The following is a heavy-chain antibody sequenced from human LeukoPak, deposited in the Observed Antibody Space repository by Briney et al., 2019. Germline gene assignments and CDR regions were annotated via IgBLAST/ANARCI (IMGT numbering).Heavy chain of an antibody. V-gene: IGHV4-31*03. CDR2: IYYSGST. J-gene: IGHJ6*02. D-gene: IGHD3-10*01. CDR3: ARAPMVRGVTAYYYYGMDV. Sequence: SETLSLTRTVSGGSISSGGYYWSWIRQHPGKGLEWIGYIYYSGSTYYNPSLKSRVTISVDTSKNQFSLKLSSVTAADTAVYYCARAPMVRGVTAYYYYGMDVWGQGTTVTVSS. CDR1: GGSISSGGYY.